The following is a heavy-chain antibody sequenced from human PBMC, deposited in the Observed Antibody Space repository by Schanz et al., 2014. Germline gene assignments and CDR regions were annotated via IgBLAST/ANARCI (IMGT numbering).Heavy chain of an antibody. J-gene: IGHJ4*02. CDR3: ARDRRLFDRDGLYYFDS. Sequence: QIQLVQSGPEVKKPGATVKVSCKASGYIFINSGISWVRQAPGQGLEWMGWISVYNHNKEYDQKFQGRVTMTTDTSTSTAYMALTDLRSDDAAVYYCARDRRLFDRDGLYYFDSWGQGTLVTVSS. D-gene: IGHD3-10*02. CDR2: ISVYNHNK. V-gene: IGHV1-18*01. CDR1: GYIFINSG.